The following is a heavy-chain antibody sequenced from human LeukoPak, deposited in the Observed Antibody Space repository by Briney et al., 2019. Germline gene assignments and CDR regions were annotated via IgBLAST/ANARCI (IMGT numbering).Heavy chain of an antibody. CDR3: ATDPWGDSPGD. CDR2: FDPEDGET. D-gene: IGHD6-13*01. CDR1: GYTFTSYD. J-gene: IGHJ4*02. V-gene: IGHV1-24*01. Sequence: ASVKVSCKGSGYTFTSYDINWVRQAPGKGLEWMGGFDPEDGETIYAQKFQGRVTMTEDTSTDTAYMELSSLRSEDTAVYYCATDPWGDSPGDWGQETLVTVSS.